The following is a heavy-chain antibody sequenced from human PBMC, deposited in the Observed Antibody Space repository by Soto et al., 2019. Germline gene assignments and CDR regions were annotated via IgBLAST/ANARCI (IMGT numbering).Heavy chain of an antibody. CDR2: IKQDGSEK. CDR3: AREASFGGPYYYYYGMDV. D-gene: IGHD3-16*01. J-gene: IGHJ6*02. V-gene: IGHV3-7*01. CDR1: GFTFSSYW. Sequence: EVQLVESGGGLVQPGGSLRLSCAASGFTFSSYWMSWVRQAPGKGLEWVANIKQDGSEKYYVDSVKGRFTISRDNAKNSLYLQMNSLRAEDTAVYYCAREASFGGPYYYYYGMDVWGQGTTVTVSS.